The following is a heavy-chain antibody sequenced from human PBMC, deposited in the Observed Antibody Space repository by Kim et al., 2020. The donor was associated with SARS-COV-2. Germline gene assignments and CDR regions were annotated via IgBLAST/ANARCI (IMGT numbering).Heavy chain of an antibody. V-gene: IGHV1-18*01. CDR2: ISAYNGNT. Sequence: ASVKVSCKASGYTFTSYGISWVRQAPGQGLEWMGWISAYNGNTNYAQKFQGRVTMTTDTSTSTAYMELRSLRSDDTAVYYCARGGRRVTTDNWFDPWGQGTLVTVSS. J-gene: IGHJ5*02. D-gene: IGHD4-17*01. CDR1: GYTFTSYG. CDR3: ARGGRRVTTDNWFDP.